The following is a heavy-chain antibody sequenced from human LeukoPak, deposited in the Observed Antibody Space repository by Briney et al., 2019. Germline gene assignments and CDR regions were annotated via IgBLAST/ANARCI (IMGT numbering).Heavy chain of an antibody. Sequence: ASVKVSCKASGHTLTVHYIHWVRQGPGQGLEWLGWITLHSGDTHYAQKYQGRLTMTSDTSISTGYMELSRLQFDDTAVYYCAREGQMGLDNWGQGTLVTVSS. V-gene: IGHV1-2*02. CDR2: ITLHSGDT. D-gene: IGHD1-1*01. CDR3: AREGQMGLDN. CDR1: GHTLTVHY. J-gene: IGHJ1*01.